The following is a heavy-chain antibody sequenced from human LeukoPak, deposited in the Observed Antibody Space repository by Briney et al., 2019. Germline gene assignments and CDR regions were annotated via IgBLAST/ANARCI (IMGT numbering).Heavy chain of an antibody. CDR2: IYNDGKT. D-gene: IGHD5-18*01. CDR3: ASYGGYTWLWMDV. V-gene: IGHV3-66*02. Sequence: ETLSLTCTVSGGSVRSGSHYWSWIRQPPGKGLEWVSVIYNDGKTYYADSVKGRFFISRDNSKNTLYLQMNSLRDEDTAVYYCASYGGYTWLWMDVWGQGITVTVSS. J-gene: IGHJ6*02. CDR1: GGSVRSGSHY.